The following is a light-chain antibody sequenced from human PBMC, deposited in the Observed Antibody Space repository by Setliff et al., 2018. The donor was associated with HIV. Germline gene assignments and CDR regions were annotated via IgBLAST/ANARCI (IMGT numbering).Light chain of an antibody. CDR2: GNS. J-gene: IGLJ1*01. CDR1: SSNIGPGYD. Sequence: SALTQPPSVSGAPGQRVTISCTGSSSNIGPGYDVHWYQQVPGTAPKLLIYGNSNRPSGVPERFSASKSGTSASLTITGLQAEDEGDYYCQSYDSTLSGFYVFGTGTKVTVL. V-gene: IGLV1-40*01. CDR3: QSYDSTLSGFYV.